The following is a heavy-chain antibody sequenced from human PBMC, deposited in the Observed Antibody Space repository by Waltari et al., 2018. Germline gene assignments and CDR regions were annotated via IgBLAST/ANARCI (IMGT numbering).Heavy chain of an antibody. D-gene: IGHD1-1*01. CDR1: GLNFTLFG. V-gene: IGHV3-30*02. CDR3: VKGNEIDY. J-gene: IGHJ4*02. Sequence: QVHLVESGGGVVQPGGSLRLSCARPGLNFTLFGLHWVRQAPGKGLEGESFISYDGSNENYADSVKGRFTMSRDNSKKMLYVQMNNLRAEDSAVYYCVKGNEIDYWGQGTLVTVSS. CDR2: ISYDGSNE.